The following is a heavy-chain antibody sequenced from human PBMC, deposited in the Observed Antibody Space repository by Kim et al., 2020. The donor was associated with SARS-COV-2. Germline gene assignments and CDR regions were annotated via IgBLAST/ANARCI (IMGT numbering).Heavy chain of an antibody. CDR2: ISSSGSTI. CDR1: GFTFSSYE. V-gene: IGHV3-48*03. CDR3: ARDDYYDSSGIPD. J-gene: IGHJ4*02. Sequence: GGSLRLSCAASGFTFSSYEMNWVRQAPGKGLEWVSYISSSGSTIYYADSVKGRFTISRDNAKNSLYLQMNSLRAEDTAVYYCARDDYYDSSGIPDWGQGTLVTVSS. D-gene: IGHD3-22*01.